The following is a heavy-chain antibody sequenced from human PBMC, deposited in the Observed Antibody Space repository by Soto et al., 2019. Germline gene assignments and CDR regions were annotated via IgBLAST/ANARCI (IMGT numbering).Heavy chain of an antibody. D-gene: IGHD3-9*01. CDR2: ISAYNGNT. CDR1: GYTFTSYG. Sequence: QVQLVQSGAEVKKPGASVKVSCKASGYTFTSYGISWVRQAPGQGLEWMGWISAYNGNTNYAQKLQGRVTMTTDTSTRTAYMALRSLRSDDTAVYYCARVWYYDILTDAFDIWGQGTMVTVSS. CDR3: ARVWYYDILTDAFDI. V-gene: IGHV1-18*01. J-gene: IGHJ3*02.